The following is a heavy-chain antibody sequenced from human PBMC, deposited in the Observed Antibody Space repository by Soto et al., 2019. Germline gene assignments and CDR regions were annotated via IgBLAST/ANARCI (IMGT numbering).Heavy chain of an antibody. J-gene: IGHJ6*02. Sequence: SETLSLTXTVSGGSISSSSYYWGWIRQPPGKGLEWIGSIYYSGSTYYNPSLKSRVTISVDTSKNQFSLKLSSVTAADTAVYYCARLFSGYSSSSSYYYYGMDVWGQGTTVTVSS. CDR3: ARLFSGYSSSSSYYYYGMDV. D-gene: IGHD6-6*01. CDR1: GGSISSSSYY. V-gene: IGHV4-39*01. CDR2: IYYSGST.